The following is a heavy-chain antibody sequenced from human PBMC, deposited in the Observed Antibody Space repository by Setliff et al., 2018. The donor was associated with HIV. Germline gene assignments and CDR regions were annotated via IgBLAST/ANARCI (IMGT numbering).Heavy chain of an antibody. CDR2: GIPSTGYT. Sequence: ASVKVSCQASGYTFTSYYIHWVRQAPGQGLEWMVIGIPSTGYTNYAQNFQGRVTMTRDTSTYTVYMDLSSLKSEDTSVYYCVREARGGYFDYWGQGTLVTVSS. J-gene: IGHJ4*02. V-gene: IGHV1-46*01. D-gene: IGHD2-15*01. CDR1: GYTFTSYY. CDR3: VREARGGYFDY.